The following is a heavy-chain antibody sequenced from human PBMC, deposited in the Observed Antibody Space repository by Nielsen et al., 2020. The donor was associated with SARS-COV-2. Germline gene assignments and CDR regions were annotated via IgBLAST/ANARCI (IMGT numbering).Heavy chain of an antibody. Sequence: VRQAPGKGLEWVAVISYDGSNKYYADSVKGRFTISRDNSKNTLYLQMNSLRAEDTAVYYCARESHRRDGYNQFLPNDYYYYGMDVWGQGTTVTVSS. J-gene: IGHJ6*02. D-gene: IGHD5-24*01. CDR3: ARESHRRDGYNQFLPNDYYYYGMDV. V-gene: IGHV3-30*04. CDR2: ISYDGSNK.